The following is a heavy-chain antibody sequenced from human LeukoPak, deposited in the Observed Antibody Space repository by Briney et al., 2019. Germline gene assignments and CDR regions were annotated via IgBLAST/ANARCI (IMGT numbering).Heavy chain of an antibody. CDR1: GYTFTGYY. Sequence: GASVKVSCKASGYTFTGYYMHWVRQAPGQGLEWMGWINPNSGGTNYAQKFQGRVTMTRDTSISTAYMELSRLRSDDTAVYYCARDGAVGSSWYMNYYYYYMDVWGKGTTVTVSS. CDR3: ARDGAVGSSWYMNYYYYYMDV. CDR2: INPNSGGT. D-gene: IGHD6-13*01. V-gene: IGHV1-2*02. J-gene: IGHJ6*03.